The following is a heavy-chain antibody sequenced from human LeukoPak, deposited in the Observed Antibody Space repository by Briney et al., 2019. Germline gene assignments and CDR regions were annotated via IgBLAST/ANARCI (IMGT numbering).Heavy chain of an antibody. D-gene: IGHD4-23*01. CDR3: ARVGFGNTPHPIDY. CDR1: GGSISSYY. Sequence: SETLSLTCTVSGGSISSYYWSWVRQPPGKGLEWIGYIYYTGSTNYNPSLKSRVTISVDTSKNQFSLELSSVTAADTAVYYCARVGFGNTPHPIDYWGQGTLVTVSS. J-gene: IGHJ4*02. CDR2: IYYTGST. V-gene: IGHV4-59*01.